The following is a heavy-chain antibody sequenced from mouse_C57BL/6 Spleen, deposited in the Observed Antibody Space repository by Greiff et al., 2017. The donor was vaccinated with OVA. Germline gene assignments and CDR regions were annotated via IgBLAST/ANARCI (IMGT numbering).Heavy chain of an antibody. CDR3: ASAYYGSSSYFDY. CDR1: GFTFSSYA. V-gene: IGHV5-4*03. D-gene: IGHD1-1*01. J-gene: IGHJ2*01. Sequence: EVKLQESGGGLVKPGGSLKLSCAASGFTFSSYAMSWVRQTPEKRLEWVATISDGGSYTYYPDNVKGRFTISRDNAKNNLYLQMSHLKSEDTAMYYCASAYYGSSSYFDYWGQGTTLTVSS. CDR2: ISDGGSYT.